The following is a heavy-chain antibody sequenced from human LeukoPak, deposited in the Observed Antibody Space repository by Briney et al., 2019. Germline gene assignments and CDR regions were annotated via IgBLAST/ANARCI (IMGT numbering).Heavy chain of an antibody. D-gene: IGHD6-13*01. V-gene: IGHV3-49*04. CDR2: IRSKAYGGTT. Sequence: PGRSLRLSCTASGFTFGDYAMSWVRQAPGKGLEWVGFIRSKAYGGTTEYAASVKCRFTISRDDSKSIAYLQMNSLKTEDTAVYYCTRGEEQQLAFDYWGQGTLVTVSS. J-gene: IGHJ4*02. CDR1: GFTFGDYA. CDR3: TRGEEQQLAFDY.